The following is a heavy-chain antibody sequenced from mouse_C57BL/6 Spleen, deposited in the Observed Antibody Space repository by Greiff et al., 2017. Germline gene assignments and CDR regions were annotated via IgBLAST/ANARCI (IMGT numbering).Heavy chain of an antibody. J-gene: IGHJ2*01. V-gene: IGHV14-4*01. CDR1: GFNIKDDY. CDR3: TTGGGNYFDY. Sequence: EVQLQQSGAELVRPGASVKLSCTASGFNIKDDYMHWVKQRPEQGLEWIGWIDPENGDTEYASKFQGKATITADTSSNTAYLQLSSLTSEDTAVYYCTTGGGNYFDYWGQGTTLTVSS. CDR2: IDPENGDT.